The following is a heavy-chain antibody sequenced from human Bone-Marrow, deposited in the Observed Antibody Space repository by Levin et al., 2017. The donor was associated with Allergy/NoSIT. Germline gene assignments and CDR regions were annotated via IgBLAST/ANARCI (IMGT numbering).Heavy chain of an antibody. CDR2: ISSSSAYI. D-gene: IGHD3-22*01. V-gene: IGHV3-21*01. CDR1: GFTFSSYD. Sequence: GESLKISCSASGFTFSSYDMNWVRQAPGKGLEWVSSISSSSAYISYADSVRGRFTISRDNAKNSLYLQMNSLRAEDTAVNYCARGYYYDSSGYYYFDYWGQGTLVNVFS. J-gene: IGHJ4*02. CDR3: ARGYYYDSSGYYYFDY.